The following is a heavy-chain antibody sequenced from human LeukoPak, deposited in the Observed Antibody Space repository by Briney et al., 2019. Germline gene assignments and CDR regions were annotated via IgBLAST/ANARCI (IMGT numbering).Heavy chain of an antibody. D-gene: IGHD3-22*01. CDR3: TRDSTTYYYDSSGYYPAVPDY. CDR2: SRNKANSYTT. J-gene: IGHJ4*02. Sequence: PGGSLRLSCAASGFTFSDHYMDWVRQAPGKGLEWVGRSRNKANSYTTEYAASVKGRFTISRDDSKSIAYLQMNSLKTEDTAVYYCTRDSTTYYYDSSGYYPAVPDYWGQGTLVTVSS. V-gene: IGHV3-72*01. CDR1: GFTFSDHY.